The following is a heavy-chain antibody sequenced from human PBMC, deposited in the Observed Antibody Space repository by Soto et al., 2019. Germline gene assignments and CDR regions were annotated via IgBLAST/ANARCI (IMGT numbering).Heavy chain of an antibody. Sequence: QVQLVQSGAEVKKPGSSVKVSCKASGGTFSSYAISWVRQAPGQGLEWMGGIIPIFGTANYAQKFQGRVTITADESTSTAYMELSSLRSEDTAVYYCARGMMDFGDYSYYGMDVWGQGTTVTVSS. CDR3: ARGMMDFGDYSYYGMDV. CDR1: GGTFSSYA. V-gene: IGHV1-69*12. D-gene: IGHD3-10*01. CDR2: IIPIFGTA. J-gene: IGHJ6*02.